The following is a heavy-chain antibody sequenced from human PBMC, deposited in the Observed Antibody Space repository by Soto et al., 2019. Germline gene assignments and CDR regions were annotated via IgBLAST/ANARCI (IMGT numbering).Heavy chain of an antibody. CDR1: GFTFTSSA. J-gene: IGHJ6*02. V-gene: IGHV1-58*01. D-gene: IGHD3-10*01. CDR3: AADGGGLQFGYGMDV. Sequence: AASVKVSCKASGFTFTSSAVQWVRQARGQRLEWTGWIVVGSGNTNYAQKFQERVTITRDMSTSTAYMELSSLRSEDTAVYYCAADGGGLQFGYGMDVWGQGTTVTVSS. CDR2: IVVGSGNT.